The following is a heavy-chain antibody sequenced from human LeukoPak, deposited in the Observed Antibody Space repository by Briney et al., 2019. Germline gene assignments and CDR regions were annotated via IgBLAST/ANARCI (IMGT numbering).Heavy chain of an antibody. CDR3: ARAKGIGLRGYSYGYYFDY. Sequence: SETLSLTCTVSGGSISSGSYYWSWIRQPAGKGLEWIGRIYTSGSTNYNPSLKSRVTISLDTSKNQFSLKLSSMTAADTAVYYCARAKGIGLRGYSYGYYFDYWGQGILVTVSS. V-gene: IGHV4-61*02. CDR1: GGSISSGSYY. CDR2: IYTSGST. D-gene: IGHD5-18*01. J-gene: IGHJ4*02.